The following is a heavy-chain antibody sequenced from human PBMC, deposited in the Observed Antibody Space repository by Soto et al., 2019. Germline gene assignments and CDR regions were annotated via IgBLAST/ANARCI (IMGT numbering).Heavy chain of an antibody. CDR3: ARAGGGYLDY. CDR2: ISNDGSQK. Sequence: QVQLEESGGGVVQPGRSLRLSCAASGFTFSYYALHWVRQAPGKGLEWVAYISNDGSQKLYTDSVKGRLSISRDNSKNTLYLEMNSLRDEDTAVYYCARAGGGYLDYWGQGSLVTVSS. V-gene: IGHV3-30*04. J-gene: IGHJ4*02. CDR1: GFTFSYYA. D-gene: IGHD6-25*01.